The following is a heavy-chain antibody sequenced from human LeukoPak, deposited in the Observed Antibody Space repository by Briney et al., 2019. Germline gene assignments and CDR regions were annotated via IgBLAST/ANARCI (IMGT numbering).Heavy chain of an antibody. V-gene: IGHV3-9*01. J-gene: IGHJ4*02. CDR3: AKCGGGLGANNDDFLDY. D-gene: IGHD1-26*01. CDR1: GFTFDDYA. Sequence: PGGSLRLSCAASGFTFDDYAMHWVRQAPGKGLEWVSGISWNSGSIGYADSVKGRFTISRDNPQNTLHLQMNSLRAGDTAVYYCAKCGGGLGANNDDFLDYWGQGTLVTVSS. CDR2: ISWNSGSI.